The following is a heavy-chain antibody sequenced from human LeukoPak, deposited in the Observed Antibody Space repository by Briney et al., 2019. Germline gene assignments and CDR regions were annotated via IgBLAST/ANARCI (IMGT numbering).Heavy chain of an antibody. J-gene: IGHJ4*02. D-gene: IGHD6-6*01. Sequence: SETLSLTCTVSGDSISSYYWSWIRQPPGKGLEWIGYIYTSGGTNYIPSLKGRVTISIDTSKNQFSLKLSSVTAADSAVYCCARLTRLSTSPDRYYLDYWGQGTLVTVSS. CDR2: IYTSGGT. CDR3: ARLTRLSTSPDRYYLDY. CDR1: GDSISSYY. V-gene: IGHV4-4*09.